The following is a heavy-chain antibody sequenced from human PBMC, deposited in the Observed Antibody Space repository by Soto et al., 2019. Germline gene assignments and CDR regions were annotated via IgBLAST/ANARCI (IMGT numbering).Heavy chain of an antibody. CDR3: ARGSRVKIPAATGRDYYYHGLDV. CDR2: INHRGSA. CDR1: GGSFRGYY. D-gene: IGHD1-26*01. J-gene: IGHJ6*02. Sequence: SETLSLTCAVYGGSFRGYYWSWIRQPPGKGLEWIGEINHRGSANYNPSVKSRVTISVDTSKNQFSLKLNSVTAADTAMYYCARGSRVKIPAATGRDYYYHGLDVWAQGTAVTVSS. V-gene: IGHV4-34*01.